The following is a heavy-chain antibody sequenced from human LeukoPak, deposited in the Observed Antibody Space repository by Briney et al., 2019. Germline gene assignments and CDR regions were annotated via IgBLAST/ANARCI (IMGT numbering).Heavy chain of an antibody. V-gene: IGHV3-7*01. CDR1: GFTFTTHW. D-gene: IGHD6-13*01. Sequence: GGSLRLSCAASGFTFTTHWMSWVRQAPGKGLEWVANIKQDGNDKHYLESVKGRFTISRDNAKNSLYLQMNSLRAEDTAMYYCGSGSTWLPRGQGTLVTVSS. CDR2: IKQDGNDK. J-gene: IGHJ4*02. CDR3: GSGSTWLP.